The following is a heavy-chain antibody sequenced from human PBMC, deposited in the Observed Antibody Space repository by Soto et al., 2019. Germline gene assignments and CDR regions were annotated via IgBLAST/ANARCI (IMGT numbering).Heavy chain of an antibody. Sequence: SETLSLTCTVSGDSISTFYWGWMRQSPGEELEWIGYVYYTGSTNYNPSLKSRVTISVDRSKNQFSLKLTSANAADTAVYYCARGRTVRNYADDSSDYFYFFDYWGQGTQVTVSS. D-gene: IGHD3-22*01. CDR2: VYYTGST. J-gene: IGHJ4*02. CDR1: GDSISTFY. V-gene: IGHV4-59*01. CDR3: ARGRTVRNYADDSSDYFYFFDY.